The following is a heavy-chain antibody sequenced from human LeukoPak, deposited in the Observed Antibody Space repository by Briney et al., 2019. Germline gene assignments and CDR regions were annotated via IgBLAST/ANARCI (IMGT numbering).Heavy chain of an antibody. Sequence: PSETLSLTCTVSGGSVSSGSYYWSWIRQPPGKGLDWIGYIYYSWRTNSNSSLKSRVTISVDTSNNQFSLKLSPLTAADTAVYYCATTHLGGDDHWYFDLCGPGTLVTVSS. CDR3: ATTHLGGDDHWYFDL. V-gene: IGHV4-61*01. D-gene: IGHD3-16*01. J-gene: IGHJ2*01. CDR1: GGSVSSGSYY. CDR2: IYYSWRT.